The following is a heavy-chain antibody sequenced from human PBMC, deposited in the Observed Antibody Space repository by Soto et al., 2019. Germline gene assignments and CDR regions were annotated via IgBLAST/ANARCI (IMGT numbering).Heavy chain of an antibody. J-gene: IGHJ5*02. CDR2: MNPNGGNT. Sequence: VASVKVSCTASGYTFTSYDINWVRQATGQGLEYLGWMNPNGGNTGYVQKFQGRVTMTRDTSISTAYMELSSLRSEDTAVYFCARGVKYGAYSRWFDPWGQGTLVTVSS. D-gene: IGHD4-17*01. CDR1: GYTFTSYD. V-gene: IGHV1-8*01. CDR3: ARGVKYGAYSRWFDP.